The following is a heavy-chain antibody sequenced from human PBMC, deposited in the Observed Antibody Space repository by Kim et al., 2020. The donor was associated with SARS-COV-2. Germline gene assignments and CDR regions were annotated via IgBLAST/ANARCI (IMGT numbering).Heavy chain of an antibody. CDR3: ARSPGRLVGVSS. CDR2: VYSGDST. J-gene: IGHJ5*02. Sequence: GGSLRLSCAASGFAVSISYMSWVRQAPGKGLEWVSVVYSGDSTYYADAVKGRFTISKDNSKNMLYLQMNSLRADDTAVYYCARSPGRLVGVSSWGQGTLVTVSA. D-gene: IGHD2-15*01. CDR1: GFAVSISY. V-gene: IGHV3-53*01.